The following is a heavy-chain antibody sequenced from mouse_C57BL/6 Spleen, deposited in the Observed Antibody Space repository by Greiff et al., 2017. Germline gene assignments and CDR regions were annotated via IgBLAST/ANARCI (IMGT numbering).Heavy chain of an antibody. Sequence: EVQLQQSGPGMVKPSQSLSLTCTVTGYSITSGYDWHWIRHFPGNKLEWMGYISYSGSTNYNPSLKSRISITHDTSKNHFFLKLNSVTTEDTATYYCARRGKLGPYYYAMDYWGQGTSVTVSS. CDR2: ISYSGST. V-gene: IGHV3-1*01. CDR3: ARRGKLGPYYYAMDY. CDR1: GYSITSGYD. D-gene: IGHD4-1*01. J-gene: IGHJ4*01.